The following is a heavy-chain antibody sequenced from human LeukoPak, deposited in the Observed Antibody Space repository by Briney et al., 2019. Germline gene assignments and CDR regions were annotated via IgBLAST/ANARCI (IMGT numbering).Heavy chain of an antibody. V-gene: IGHV3-21*01. CDR3: ARGPTPHCTNGVCYISHFDY. J-gene: IGHJ4*02. CDR2: ISSSSSNI. D-gene: IGHD2-8*01. Sequence: GGSLRLSCAASGFTFSSYSMNWVRQAPGKGLEWVSSISSSSSNIYYADSVKGRFTISRDNAKNSLYLQMNSLRAEDTAVYYCARGPTPHCTNGVCYISHFDYWGQGTLVTVSS. CDR1: GFTFSSYS.